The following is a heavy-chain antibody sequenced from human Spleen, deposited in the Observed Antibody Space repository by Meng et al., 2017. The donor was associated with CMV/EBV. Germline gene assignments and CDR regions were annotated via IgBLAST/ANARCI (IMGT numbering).Heavy chain of an antibody. Sequence: SETLSLTCNVSGDSISGGGYCWTWIRQHPGKGLEWIGYLFYSGLTSSNPSLKSRLNISLDTSNNQFSLKLSSVTAADTAVYYCARGGTYRPAYWGQGTLVTVSS. D-gene: IGHD5-12*01. V-gene: IGHV4-31*03. CDR3: ARGGTYRPAY. CDR1: GDSISGGGYC. J-gene: IGHJ4*02. CDR2: LFYSGLT.